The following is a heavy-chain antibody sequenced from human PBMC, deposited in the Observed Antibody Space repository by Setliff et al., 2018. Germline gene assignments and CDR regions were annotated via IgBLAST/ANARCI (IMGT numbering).Heavy chain of an antibody. J-gene: IGHJ4*02. CDR2: INHSGST. CDR3: ARGGTYRYFDY. V-gene: IGHV4-39*07. Sequence: SETLSLTCTVSGASLSSGTYYWGWIRQPPGKGLEWIGEINHSGSTNYNPSLKSRVTISLDTSKNQFSLTLSSVTAADTAVYYCARGGTYRYFDYWGQGTLVTVSS. CDR1: GASLSSGTYY.